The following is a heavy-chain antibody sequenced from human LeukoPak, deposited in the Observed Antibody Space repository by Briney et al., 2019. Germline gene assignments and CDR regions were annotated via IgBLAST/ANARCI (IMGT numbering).Heavy chain of an antibody. V-gene: IGHV4-4*07. D-gene: IGHD6-19*01. J-gene: IGHJ4*02. CDR3: ARDGGSGWYNY. Sequence: TSETLSLTCTVSGGSTRSYYWNWIRQPAGKGLEWIGRIQSSGSTNYNPSLKSRVTMSIDTSKNQFSLKLSSVTAADTAVYYCARDGGSGWYNYWGQGTLVTVSS. CDR2: IQSSGST. CDR1: GGSTRSYY.